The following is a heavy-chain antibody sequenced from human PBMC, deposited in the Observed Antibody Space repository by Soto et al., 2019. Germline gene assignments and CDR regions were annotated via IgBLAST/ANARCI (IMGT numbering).Heavy chain of an antibody. CDR3: ARGPYYDFWRGYSFFDS. Sequence: QEQLVQSGAEVKKPGSSVKVSCKASGGTFNIYAISWVRQAPGQGLEWMGGIIPVFGTPSYAQNFRGRVTITADESTSTAYMELSSLRSEDTAVYFCARGPYYDFWRGYSFFDSWGQETLVTVSS. V-gene: IGHV1-69*01. J-gene: IGHJ4*02. D-gene: IGHD3-3*01. CDR2: IIPVFGTP. CDR1: GGTFNIYA.